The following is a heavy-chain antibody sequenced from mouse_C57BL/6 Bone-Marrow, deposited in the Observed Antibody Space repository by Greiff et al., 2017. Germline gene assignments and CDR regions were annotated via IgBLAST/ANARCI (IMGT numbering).Heavy chain of an antibody. Sequence: VQLQESGPGLVQPSQSLSITCTVSGFSLTRYGVHWVRQSPGKGLEWLGVIWSGGSTDYNAAFISRLSISKDNSKSQVFFKMNSLQADDTAIYYCARNSRGANYYGSSYWFAYWGQGTLVTVSA. D-gene: IGHD1-1*01. CDR1: GFSLTRYG. CDR2: IWSGGST. CDR3: ARNSRGANYYGSSYWFAY. J-gene: IGHJ3*01. V-gene: IGHV2-2*01.